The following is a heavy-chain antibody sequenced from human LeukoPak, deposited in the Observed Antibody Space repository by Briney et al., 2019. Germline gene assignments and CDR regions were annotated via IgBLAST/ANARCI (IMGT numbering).Heavy chain of an antibody. CDR1: GITVSNYD. Sequence: PGGSLRLSCVVSGITVSNYDMSWVRQAPGKGLEWVSGLRESGGGTNYADSVKGRFTISRDNSMNTVYLQMNSLRAEDTAVYFCAKRGVVIRGILIMGFHKPAYYFDYCGQGILVTVSS. V-gene: IGHV3-23*01. CDR2: LRESGGGT. CDR3: AKRGVVIRGILIMGFHKPAYYFDY. J-gene: IGHJ4*02. D-gene: IGHD3-10*01.